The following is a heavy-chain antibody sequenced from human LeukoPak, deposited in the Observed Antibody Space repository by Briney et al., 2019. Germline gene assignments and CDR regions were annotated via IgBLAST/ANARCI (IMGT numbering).Heavy chain of an antibody. Sequence: PSETLSLTCTVSDGSISSYYWTWIRQPTGKGLEWIGYIYYSGSANYNPSLKSRVTISVDTSTSQFSLRLSSMTAADTAVYYCARWGSKDFFYGMDVWGQGTTVTVSS. CDR2: IYYSGSA. J-gene: IGHJ6*02. D-gene: IGHD7-27*01. CDR1: DGSISSYY. CDR3: ARWGSKDFFYGMDV. V-gene: IGHV4-59*08.